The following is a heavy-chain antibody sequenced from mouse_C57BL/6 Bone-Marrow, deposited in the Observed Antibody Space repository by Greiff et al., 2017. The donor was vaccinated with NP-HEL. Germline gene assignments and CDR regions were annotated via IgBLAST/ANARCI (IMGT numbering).Heavy chain of an antibody. J-gene: IGHJ2*02. V-gene: IGHV1-69*01. D-gene: IGHD5-5*01. Sequence: QVQLQQPGAELVMPGASVKLACKASGYTFTSHWMHWVKQRPGQGLEWIGEIDPSDSYTNYNQTFKGKSTLTVDKSSSTAYMQLSSLTSEDSAVYYCEKRSPPYLLHHWGKGPSLTVST. CDR2: IDPSDSYT. CDR1: GYTFTSHW. CDR3: EKRSPPYLLHH.